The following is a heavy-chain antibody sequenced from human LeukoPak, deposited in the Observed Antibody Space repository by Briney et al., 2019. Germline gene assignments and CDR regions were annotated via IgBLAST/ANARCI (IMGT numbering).Heavy chain of an antibody. CDR2: MNPSSGNT. D-gene: IGHD5-12*01. CDR3: ARGGGFIDN. V-gene: IGHV1-8*01. CDR1: GYTFTSTD. J-gene: IGHJ4*02. Sequence: ASVKVSCKASGYTFTSTDINWARQATGQGLEWMGWMNPSSGNTGYAQHFQGRLTMTRDTSISTAYMELSSLRSEDTAVYYCARGGGFIDNWGQGTLVTVSS.